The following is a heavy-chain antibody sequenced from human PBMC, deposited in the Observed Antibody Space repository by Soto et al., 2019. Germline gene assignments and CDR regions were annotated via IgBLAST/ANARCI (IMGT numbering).Heavy chain of an antibody. V-gene: IGHV3-74*01. Sequence: EVQLVESGGGLVQPGGSLRLSCAASGFTFSSYWMHWVRQAPGKGLVWVSRISNDGSSINYADSVKGRFTISRDNAMNTLYLQMNSLRAEDTAVYYCTREEWGTALDYWCQGTLVTVSS. CDR1: GFTFSSYW. J-gene: IGHJ4*02. CDR3: TREEWGTALDY. D-gene: IGHD1-26*01. CDR2: ISNDGSSI.